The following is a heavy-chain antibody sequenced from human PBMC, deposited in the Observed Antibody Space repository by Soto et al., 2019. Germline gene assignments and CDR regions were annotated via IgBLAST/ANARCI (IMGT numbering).Heavy chain of an antibody. CDR2: VYYSGGA. D-gene: IGHD3-22*01. CDR3: GRVIEGATRHTDFDS. CDR1: GVSIHNSHSF. V-gene: IGHV4-39*01. Sequence: PSETLSLTCAVSGVSIHNSHSFWACIRQPPGKGLEFIGSVYYSGGAKYNPSLKSRVTISVDTSKNQLSLTLNTVTAADTAVYYCGRVIEGATRHTDFDSWGQGTLVTVSS. J-gene: IGHJ5*01.